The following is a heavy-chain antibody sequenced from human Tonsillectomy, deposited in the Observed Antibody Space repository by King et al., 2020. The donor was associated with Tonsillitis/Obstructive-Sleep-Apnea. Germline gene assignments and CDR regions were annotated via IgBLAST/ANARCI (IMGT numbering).Heavy chain of an antibody. V-gene: IGHV5-10-1*03. Sequence: QLVQSGAEVKKHGESLRISCKGSGYSFTSYWISWVRQMPGKGLEWMGRIDPSDSYTNYSPSFQGHVTISADKSISTAYLQWSSLKASDTAMYYCARTYYYDSSGPTAPFFDYWGQGTLVTVSS. CDR1: GYSFTSYW. J-gene: IGHJ4*02. CDR3: ARTYYYDSSGPTAPFFDY. D-gene: IGHD3-22*01. CDR2: IDPSDSYT.